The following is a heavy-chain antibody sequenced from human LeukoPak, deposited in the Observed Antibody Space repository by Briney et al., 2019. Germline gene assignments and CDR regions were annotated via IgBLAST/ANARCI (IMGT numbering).Heavy chain of an antibody. J-gene: IGHJ4*02. CDR1: GGSSGGSISSYY. V-gene: IGHV4-59*08. CDR2: IYYRGST. CDR3: ALYGPYYFDY. D-gene: IGHD2/OR15-2a*01. Sequence: ASETLSLTCTVSGGSSGGSISSYYWNWIRQPPGKGLEWIGYIYYRGSTNYNPSLKSRVTISVDTSKNQFSLKLSSVTAADTAVYYCALYGPYYFDYWGQGTLVTVSS.